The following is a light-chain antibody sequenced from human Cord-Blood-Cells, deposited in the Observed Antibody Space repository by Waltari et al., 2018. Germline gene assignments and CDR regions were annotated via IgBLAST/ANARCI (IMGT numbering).Light chain of an antibody. J-gene: IGKJ3*01. CDR2: AAS. CDR1: QGVSSY. Sequence: VIWMTQSPSLLAASTGDRVTISCRVSQGVSSYVAWYQQKPGKAHELLIYAASTLQSGVPSRFSGSGSGTDFTLTISCLQSEDFATYYCQQYYSFPLTFGPGTKVDIK. CDR3: QQYYSFPLT. V-gene: IGKV1D-8*01.